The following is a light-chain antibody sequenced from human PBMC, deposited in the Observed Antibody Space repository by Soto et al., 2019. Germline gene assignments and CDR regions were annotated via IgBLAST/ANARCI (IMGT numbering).Light chain of an antibody. J-gene: IGKJ4*01. CDR1: QSVSSSN. V-gene: IGKV3-20*01. CDR2: GAS. Sequence: EIVLTQSPGTLSLSPGERVTLSCRASQSVSSSNLAWYQQKPGQAPRLLIYGASSSATGIPDRFSGSGSGKDFTLTISRLEPEDFAMYYCQQYGRSLTFGGGTKVEIK. CDR3: QQYGRSLT.